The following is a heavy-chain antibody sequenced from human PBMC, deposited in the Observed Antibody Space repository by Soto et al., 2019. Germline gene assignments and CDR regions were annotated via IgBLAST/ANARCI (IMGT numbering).Heavy chain of an antibody. J-gene: IGHJ6*02. CDR1: GFTVSSNY. V-gene: IGHV3-53*01. Sequence: GGFLRLSCAASGFTVSSNYMSWVRQAPGKGLEWVSVIYSGGSTYYADSVKGRFTISRDNSKNTLYLQMNSLRAEDTAVYYCARDLYCSSTSCYPHRKYSSSSNYYYGMDVWGQGTTVTVSS. CDR3: ARDLYCSSTSCYPHRKYSSSSNYYYGMDV. D-gene: IGHD2-2*01. CDR2: IYSGGST.